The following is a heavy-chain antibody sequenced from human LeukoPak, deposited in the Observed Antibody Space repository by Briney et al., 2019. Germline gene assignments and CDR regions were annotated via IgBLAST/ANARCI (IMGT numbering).Heavy chain of an antibody. CDR3: ARGGPLSWYFDL. CDR2: IYYRGNT. J-gene: IGHJ2*01. V-gene: IGHV4-59*08. Sequence: PSETLSLTCSVSGGSISSYYWSSIRQPPGKGLEWIGYIYYRGNTNYNPSLKRRVTISVDTSKNQFSLKLTSVTAADTAVYYCARGGPLSWYFDLWGRGTLVTVSS. CDR1: GGSISSYY.